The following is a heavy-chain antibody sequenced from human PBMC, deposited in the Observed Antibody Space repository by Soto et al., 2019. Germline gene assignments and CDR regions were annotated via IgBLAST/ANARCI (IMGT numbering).Heavy chain of an antibody. CDR2: IYPGDSDT. J-gene: IGHJ6*02. CDR1: GYSFTSYW. Sequence: EVQLVQSGAEVKKPGESRKISCKGSGYSFTSYWIGWVRQMPGKGLEWMGIIYPGDSDTRYSPSFEGQVTISADKSISTAYLQWSSLKASDTAMYYCARSGGGHKQQPPKYYYGMDVWGQGTTVTVSS. D-gene: IGHD6-13*01. V-gene: IGHV5-51*03. CDR3: ARSGGGHKQQPPKYYYGMDV.